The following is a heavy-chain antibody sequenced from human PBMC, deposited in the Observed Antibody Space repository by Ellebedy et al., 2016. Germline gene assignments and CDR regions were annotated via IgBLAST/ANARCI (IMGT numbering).Heavy chain of an antibody. CDR3: VEDGGPWGPKY. CDR1: GFTFADYA. J-gene: IGHJ4*02. Sequence: GGSLRLXXAASGFTFADYAMHLVRQAPGKGLEWVAGLFWRSGDTEYADSVKVRFIFTRDNARTYLYLQMNSLTPEDTALYYCVEDGGPWGPKYWGQGTLVTVSS. CDR2: LFWRSGDT. V-gene: IGHV3-9*01. D-gene: IGHD3-16*01.